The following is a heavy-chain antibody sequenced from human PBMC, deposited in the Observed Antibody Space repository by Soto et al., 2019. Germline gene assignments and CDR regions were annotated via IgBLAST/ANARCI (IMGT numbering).Heavy chain of an antibody. CDR2: ISYDGSNK. D-gene: IGHD6-13*01. V-gene: IGHV3-30*18. Sequence: QVQLVESGGGVVQPGRSLRLSCAASGFTFSSYGMHWVRQAPGKGLEWVAVISYDGSNKYYADSVKGRFTISRDNSKNTLYLQMNSLRAEDTAVYYCAKANDSYSSSWYHYYYGMDVWGQGTTVTVSS. J-gene: IGHJ6*02. CDR1: GFTFSSYG. CDR3: AKANDSYSSSWYHYYYGMDV.